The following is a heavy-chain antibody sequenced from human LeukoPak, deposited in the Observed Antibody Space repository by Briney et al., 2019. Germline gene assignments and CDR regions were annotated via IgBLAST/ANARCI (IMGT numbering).Heavy chain of an antibody. CDR2: INPNSGGT. CDR3: ARGRWHIAAPGEGFDL. CDR1: GYTFTGYY. D-gene: IGHD6-6*01. V-gene: IGHV1-2*02. J-gene: IGHJ4*02. Sequence: ASVKVSCKASGYTFTGYYMHWVRQAPGQGLEWMGWINPNSGGTNYAQKFQGRVTMTRDTSISTAYMELSRLISDDTAVYYCARGRWHIAAPGEGFDLWGQGTLVTVSS.